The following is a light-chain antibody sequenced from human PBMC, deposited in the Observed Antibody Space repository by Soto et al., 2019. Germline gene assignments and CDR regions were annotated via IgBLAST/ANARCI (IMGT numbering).Light chain of an antibody. CDR3: QQYDHWPPMYT. CDR2: AAS. Sequence: EIVLTQSPATLSVSPGERATLSCRASQSVTTNLAWYQQKPGQAPRLLIFAASIRATGIPDRFSGSGSGTDFTLTISSLQSEDFAIYYCQQYDHWPPMYTFGRGTKLEIK. V-gene: IGKV3-15*01. J-gene: IGKJ2*01. CDR1: QSVTTN.